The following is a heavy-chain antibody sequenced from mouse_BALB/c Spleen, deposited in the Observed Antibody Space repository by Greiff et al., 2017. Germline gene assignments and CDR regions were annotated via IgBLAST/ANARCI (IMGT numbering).Heavy chain of an antibody. CDR1: GYSFTGYY. V-gene: IGHV1-31*01. CDR2: INPYNGAT. CDR3: ARDGNPERFAY. J-gene: IGHJ3*01. Sequence: VQLQQSGPELVKPGASVKISCKASGYSFTGYYMHWVKQSHVKSLEWIGRINPYNGATSYNQNFKDKASLTVDKSSSTAYMELHSLTSEDSAVYYCARDGNPERFAYWGQGTLVTVSA. D-gene: IGHD2-1*01.